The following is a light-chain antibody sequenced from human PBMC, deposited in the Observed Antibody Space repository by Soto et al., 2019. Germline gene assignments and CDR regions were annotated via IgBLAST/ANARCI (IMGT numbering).Light chain of an antibody. J-gene: IGKJ4*01. CDR3: QQYNVWPLI. CDR2: VAS. CDR1: QSVSSN. Sequence: EIVMTQSPAPLSVSPGERATLSCRASQSVSSNLAWYQQKPGQTPKLLIYVASTRATGIPARFSGSGSGTEFTLTISSLQSEDFAVYYCQQYNVWPLIFGGGTKVEFK. V-gene: IGKV3-15*01.